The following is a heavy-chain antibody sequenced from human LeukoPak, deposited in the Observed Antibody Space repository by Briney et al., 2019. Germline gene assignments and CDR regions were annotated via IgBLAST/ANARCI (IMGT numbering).Heavy chain of an antibody. J-gene: IGHJ4*02. CDR2: INHSGST. D-gene: IGHD3-22*01. V-gene: IGHV4-34*01. CDR3: ARGPTLYDYDSSGYWVY. Sequence: SETLSLTCAVYGGSFSGYYWSWIRQPPGKGLEWIGEINHSGSTNYNPSLKSRVAMSLDKSKNQFSLKLSSVTAADTAVYYCARGPTLYDYDSSGYWVYWGQGTLVTVSS. CDR1: GGSFSGYY.